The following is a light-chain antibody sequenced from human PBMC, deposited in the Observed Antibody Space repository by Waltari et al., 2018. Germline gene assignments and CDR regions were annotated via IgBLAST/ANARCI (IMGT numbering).Light chain of an antibody. CDR3: QVWESWSDPWV. V-gene: IGLV3-21*02. J-gene: IGLJ3*02. CDR2: DDN. Sequence: SYVLTQSPSVSVAPGQTARITCGGNNIGNKSVHWYQRKAGQAPVLVVYDDNHRPLGLPDRICGASFGNTATLTSIRVEGGDEADYFSQVWESWSDPWVCCGGTKLSVL. CDR1: NIGNKS.